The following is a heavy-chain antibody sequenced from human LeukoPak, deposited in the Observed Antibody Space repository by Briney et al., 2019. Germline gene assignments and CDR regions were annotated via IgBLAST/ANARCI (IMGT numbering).Heavy chain of an antibody. J-gene: IGHJ4*02. CDR2: ISSSSSYT. V-gene: IGHV3-21*01. CDR1: GFTFSSYS. Sequence: GGSLRLSCAASGFTFSSYSMNWVRQAPGKGLEWVSSISSSSSYTYSAVSLKGRFTISRDNARKSLYLQMNSLRAEDTAVYYCARPYTAMPNGFSFWGQGTLVTVSS. CDR3: ARPYTAMPNGFSF. D-gene: IGHD5-18*01.